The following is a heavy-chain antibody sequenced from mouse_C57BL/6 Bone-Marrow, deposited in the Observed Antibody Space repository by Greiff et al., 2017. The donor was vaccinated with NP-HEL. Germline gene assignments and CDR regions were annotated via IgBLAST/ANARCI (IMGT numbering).Heavy chain of an antibody. CDR1: GYTFTSYW. J-gene: IGHJ3*01. Sequence: QVQLQQPGAELVMPGASVKLSCKASGYTFTSYWMHWVKQRPGQGLEWIGEIDPSDSYTNYNQKFKGKSTLTVDKSSSTAYMQLSSLTSEDSAVYYCASGDWGVVDWFAYWGQGTLVTVSA. CDR3: ASGDWGVVDWFAY. V-gene: IGHV1-69*01. CDR2: IDPSDSYT. D-gene: IGHD1-1*01.